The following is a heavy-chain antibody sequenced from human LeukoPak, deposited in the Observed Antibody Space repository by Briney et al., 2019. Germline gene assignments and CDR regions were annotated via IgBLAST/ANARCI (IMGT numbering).Heavy chain of an antibody. CDR1: GASISSHY. J-gene: IGHJ4*02. CDR3: ARDYPPDYVLDY. CDR2: IYSTGST. V-gene: IGHV4-4*07. D-gene: IGHD4-17*01. Sequence: SETLSLTCTVSGASISSHYWSWIRQPAGKGLEWIVRIYSTGSTHYNPSLKSRVTISQDKPKNQFSLELSSVTAADTAVYYCARDYPPDYVLDYWGQGTLVTVSS.